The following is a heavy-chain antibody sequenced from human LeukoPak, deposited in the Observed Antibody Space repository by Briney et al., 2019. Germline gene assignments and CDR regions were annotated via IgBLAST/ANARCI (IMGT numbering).Heavy chain of an antibody. CDR3: ARDLRMGGPWRQFDY. CDR2: SYHSGGT. D-gene: IGHD3-16*01. CDR1: GYSIRSGYY. Sequence: PSETLSLTCTVSGYSIRSGYYWAWIRQPPGKGLEWIGSSYHSGGTDYNPSLKSRITISVDTSKNQFSLQLNSLTAADTAVYYCARDLRMGGPWRQFDYWGQGTLVTVSS. V-gene: IGHV4-38-2*02. J-gene: IGHJ4*02.